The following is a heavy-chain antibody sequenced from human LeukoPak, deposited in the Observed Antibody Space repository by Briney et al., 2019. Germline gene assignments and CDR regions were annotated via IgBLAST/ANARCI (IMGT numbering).Heavy chain of an antibody. J-gene: IGHJ4*02. CDR1: GYSISSGYY. CDR2: IYHSGST. Sequence: PSETLSLTCAVSGYSISSGYYWGWIRQPRGQGLEWIGSIYHSGSTYYNPSLKSRVTISVDTSKNQFSLKLSSVTAADTAVYYCARRGYDYSIDYWGQGTLVTVSS. D-gene: IGHD5-12*01. V-gene: IGHV4-38-2*01. CDR3: ARRGYDYSIDY.